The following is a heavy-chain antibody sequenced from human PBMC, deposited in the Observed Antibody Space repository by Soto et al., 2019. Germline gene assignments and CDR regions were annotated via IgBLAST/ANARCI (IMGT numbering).Heavy chain of an antibody. D-gene: IGHD6-13*01. J-gene: IGHJ4*02. CDR2: IYSGGSA. Sequence: AGGSLRLSCAASGFTVNDYFMSWVRHAPGKGLEWVAVIYSGGSAYYADSMKGRFTLSRDNSKNTLYLQVSGLRAEDTAVYYCAREGRGDAGNFDFWGQGTLVTVSS. V-gene: IGHV3-53*01. CDR1: GFTVNDYF. CDR3: AREGRGDAGNFDF.